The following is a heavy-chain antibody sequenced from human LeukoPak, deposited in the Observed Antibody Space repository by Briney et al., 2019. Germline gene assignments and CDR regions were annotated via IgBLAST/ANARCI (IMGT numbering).Heavy chain of an antibody. V-gene: IGHV3-66*02. CDR2: IYSGGTT. CDR3: ARGSYRSGWYSDY. Sequence: GGSLRLSCAASGIIVSSNYMSWVRQAPGKGLEWVSLIYSGGTTYYADSVKGRFNISRDDSKNTLYLQMSSLRVEDTAVYYCARGSYRSGWYSDYWGQGTLVTVSS. J-gene: IGHJ4*02. D-gene: IGHD6-19*01. CDR1: GIIVSSNY.